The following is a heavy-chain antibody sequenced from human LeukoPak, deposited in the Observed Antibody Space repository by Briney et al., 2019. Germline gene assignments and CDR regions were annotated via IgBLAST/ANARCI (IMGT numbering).Heavy chain of an antibody. D-gene: IGHD4-11*01. Sequence: PGGSLRLSCAASGFTFDDYAMHWVRQAPGKGLEWVSAISGSGGSTYYADSVKGRFTISRDNSKNTLYLQMNSLRAEDTAVYYCAKDAHLSPTVQYNWFDPWGQGTLVTVSS. CDR3: AKDAHLSPTVQYNWFDP. V-gene: IGHV3-23*01. J-gene: IGHJ5*02. CDR2: ISGSGGST. CDR1: GFTFDDYA.